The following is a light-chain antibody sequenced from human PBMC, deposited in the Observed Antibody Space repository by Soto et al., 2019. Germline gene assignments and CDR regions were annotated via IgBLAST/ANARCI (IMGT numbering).Light chain of an antibody. J-gene: IGKJ5*01. CDR1: QSVSSY. V-gene: IGKV3-11*01. CDR3: QQRSNWPPIT. Sequence: EIVLTQSPATLSLSPGERATLSCRASQSVSSYLAWYQQKPGQAPRLLIYDASNRATGIPARFSGSGSGTDFPLTIRSLEPEDFAVYYCQQRSNWPPITFGQGTRLETK. CDR2: DAS.